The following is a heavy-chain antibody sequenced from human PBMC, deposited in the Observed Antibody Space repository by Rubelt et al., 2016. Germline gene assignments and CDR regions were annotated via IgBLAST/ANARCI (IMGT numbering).Heavy chain of an antibody. Sequence: QVQLQESGPGLVKPSETLSLTCTVSGGSISSYYWSWIRQPPGKGLDWLGCIYYTGGTTYNPPLHSRVTITVHTSKNHFSLKLNAVTAADTAVYYCARLRWNDFWFDPWGQGTLVTVSS. J-gene: IGHJ5*02. CDR1: GGSISSYY. CDR2: IYYTGGT. D-gene: IGHD1-1*01. CDR3: ARLRWNDFWFDP. V-gene: IGHV4-59*12.